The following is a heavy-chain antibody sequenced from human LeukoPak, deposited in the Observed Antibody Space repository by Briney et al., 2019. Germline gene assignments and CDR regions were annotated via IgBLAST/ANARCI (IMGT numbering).Heavy chain of an antibody. CDR2: ISYDGSNK. CDR3: AKDLPPDSSGYLDAFDI. V-gene: IGHV3-30*18. J-gene: IGHJ3*02. D-gene: IGHD3-22*01. CDR1: GFTFSSYG. Sequence: PGRSLRLSCAASGFTFSSYGMHWVRQAPGKGLEWVAVISYDGSNKYYADSVKGRFTISRDNSKNTLYLQMNSLRAEDTAVYYCAKDLPPDSSGYLDAFDIWGQGTMVTVSS.